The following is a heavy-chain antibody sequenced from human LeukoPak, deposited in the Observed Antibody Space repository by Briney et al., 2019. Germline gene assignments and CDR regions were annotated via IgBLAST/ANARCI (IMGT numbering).Heavy chain of an antibody. D-gene: IGHD6-19*01. CDR3: ARGLGVEGWYLTFDY. CDR1: GGSISSYY. V-gene: IGHV4-4*07. CDR2: IYTSGST. Sequence: PSETLSLTCTVSGGSISSYYWSWIRQSAGKGLEWIGRIYTSGSTNYNPSLKSRVTMSVDTSKNQFSLKLSSVTAADTAVYYCARGLGVEGWYLTFDYWGQGTLVTVSS. J-gene: IGHJ4*02.